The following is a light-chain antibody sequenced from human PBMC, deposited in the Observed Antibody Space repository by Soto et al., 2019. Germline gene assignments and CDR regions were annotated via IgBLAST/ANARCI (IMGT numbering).Light chain of an antibody. V-gene: IGKV3-20*01. J-gene: IGKJ1*01. Sequence: EIVLTQSPGTLSLSPGERATLSCRSSQSVSSNYLAWNQQKPDQAPRLVIYDVSGRATGIPDRFSGSGSGTDFTLTISRLEPEDFAVYYCQQYGSSPTFGQGTKVEIK. CDR3: QQYGSSPT. CDR1: QSVSSNY. CDR2: DVS.